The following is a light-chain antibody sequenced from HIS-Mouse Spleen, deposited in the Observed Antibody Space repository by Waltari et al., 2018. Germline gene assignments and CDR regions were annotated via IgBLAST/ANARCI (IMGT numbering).Light chain of an antibody. Sequence: SSELTQDPAVSVALGQTVRITCQGDSLRSYYASWYQQKPGPAPVLVIYGKNNRPSGIPDRFSGSSSGNAASLTVAGVPAEDEADYYCNSRDSSGNHVVFGGGTKLTVL. CDR2: GKN. CDR1: SLRSYY. V-gene: IGLV3-19*01. J-gene: IGLJ2*01. CDR3: NSRDSSGNHVV.